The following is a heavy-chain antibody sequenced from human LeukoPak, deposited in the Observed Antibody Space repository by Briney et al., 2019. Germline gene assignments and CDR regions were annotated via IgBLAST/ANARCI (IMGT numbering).Heavy chain of an antibody. V-gene: IGHV4-34*01. Sequence: SETLSLTCAVYGGSFSGYYWSWIRKPPGKDLEWIGEINHSGSTHYKSLKSRATISVDTSKNQFSLRLSSVTAADTAVYYCARRTYSRSFFDYWGQGTLVTVSS. CDR3: ARRTYSRSFFDY. D-gene: IGHD1-26*01. CDR1: GGSFSGYY. J-gene: IGHJ4*02. CDR2: INHSGST.